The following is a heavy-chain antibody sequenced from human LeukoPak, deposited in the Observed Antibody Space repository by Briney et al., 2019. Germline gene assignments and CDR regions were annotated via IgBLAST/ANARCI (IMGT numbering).Heavy chain of an antibody. CDR2: ISGSGATT. Sequence: PGGSLRLSCAASGFSFSSYAMSWVRQTPGKGLEWVSSISGSGATTYYADSVKGRFTISRDNSRNTLYLQMNSLRAEDTAVYYCAKDYLGSSGFPYYFDYWGQGTLVTVSS. D-gene: IGHD3-22*01. J-gene: IGHJ4*02. CDR3: AKDYLGSSGFPYYFDY. V-gene: IGHV3-23*01. CDR1: GFSFSSYA.